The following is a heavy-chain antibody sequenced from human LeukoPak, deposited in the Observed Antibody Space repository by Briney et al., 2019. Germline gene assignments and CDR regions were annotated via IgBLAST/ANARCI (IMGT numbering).Heavy chain of an antibody. Sequence: PGGSLRLSCGASGFTFSSYSMNWVRQAPGKGLEWVSSISSSSTYIYYADSLKGRFTISRDNAKNSLYLQMNSLRAEDTAVYYCARERCSSTSCYPYYWYFDLWGRGTLVTVSS. D-gene: IGHD2-2*01. CDR3: ARERCSSTSCYPYYWYFDL. CDR1: GFTFSSYS. J-gene: IGHJ2*01. CDR2: ISSSSTYI. V-gene: IGHV3-21*04.